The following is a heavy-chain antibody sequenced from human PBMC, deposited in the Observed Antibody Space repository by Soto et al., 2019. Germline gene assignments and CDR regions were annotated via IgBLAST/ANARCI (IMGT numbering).Heavy chain of an antibody. CDR1: GFTFNSYG. V-gene: IGHV3-30*18. Sequence: VQLVESGGGVVQPGRSLRLSCAASGFTFNSYGMHWVRQAPGKGLEWVASISHDGTNKYYVDSVKGRFTISRDNSKSTLYLQMNSLRAEDTAVYYCAKTPWEKYYSSWFDCWGQGTRVTVSS. J-gene: IGHJ4*02. CDR2: ISHDGTNK. CDR3: AKTPWEKYYSSWFDC. D-gene: IGHD1-26*01.